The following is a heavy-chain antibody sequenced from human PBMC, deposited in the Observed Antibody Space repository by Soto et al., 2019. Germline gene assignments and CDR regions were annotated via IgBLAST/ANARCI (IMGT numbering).Heavy chain of an antibody. CDR2: IYWDDDK. CDR1: GFSLSTSGVG. V-gene: IGHV2-5*02. CDR3: AHGRDGFQFDS. D-gene: IGHD2-15*01. Sequence: QITLKASGPTLVKPTQTLTLTCTFSGFSLSTSGVGVGWIRQPPGKALEWLALIYWDDDKRYSPSLKSRLTITKDTSKNPVVLTMTTMDPVDTATYYCAHGRDGFQFDSWGQGTLVTVSS. J-gene: IGHJ4*02.